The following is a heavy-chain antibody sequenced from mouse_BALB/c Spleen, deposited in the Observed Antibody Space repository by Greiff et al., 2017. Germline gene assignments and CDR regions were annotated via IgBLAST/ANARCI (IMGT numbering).Heavy chain of an antibody. Sequence: QVQLKESGAELAKPGASVKMSCKASGYTFTSYWMHWVKQRPGQGLEWIGYINPSTGYTEYNQKFKDKATLTADKSSSTAYMQLSSLTSEDSAVYYCARAKIYGNFDYWGQGTTLTVSS. J-gene: IGHJ2*01. D-gene: IGHD2-1*01. CDR2: INPSTGYT. CDR1: GYTFTSYW. CDR3: ARAKIYGNFDY. V-gene: IGHV1-7*01.